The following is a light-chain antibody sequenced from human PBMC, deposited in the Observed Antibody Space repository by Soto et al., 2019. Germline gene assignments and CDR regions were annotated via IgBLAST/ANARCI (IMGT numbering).Light chain of an antibody. J-gene: IGLJ3*02. CDR2: EGS. V-gene: IGLV2-23*01. Sequence: QSVLTQPASVSGSPGQSITISCTGNSSDVGSYNLVSWYQQHPGKAPKLMIYEGSKRPSGVSNRFSGSKSGNTASLTISGLQAEDEADYYCCSYAGSSTPRVFGGGTKLTVL. CDR1: SSDVGSYNL. CDR3: CSYAGSSTPRV.